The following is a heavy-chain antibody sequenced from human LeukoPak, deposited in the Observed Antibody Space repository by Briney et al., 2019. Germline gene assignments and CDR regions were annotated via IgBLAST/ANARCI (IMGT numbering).Heavy chain of an antibody. V-gene: IGHV3-48*04. Sequence: GGSLRLSCAASGFIFSNYAMHWVRQAPGKGLEWVSYISSSGSTIYYADSVKGRFTISRDNAKNSLYLQMNSLRAEDTAVYYCAGYDYGDKDAFDIWGQGTMVTVSS. CDR3: AGYDYGDKDAFDI. CDR2: ISSSGSTI. CDR1: GFIFSNYA. J-gene: IGHJ3*02. D-gene: IGHD4-17*01.